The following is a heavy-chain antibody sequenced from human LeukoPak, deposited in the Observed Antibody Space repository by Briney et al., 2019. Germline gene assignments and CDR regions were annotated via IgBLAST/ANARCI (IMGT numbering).Heavy chain of an antibody. CDR1: GGSVSNGNYY. J-gene: IGHJ4*02. V-gene: IGHV4-61*01. D-gene: IGHD1-1*01. Sequence: SETLSLTCTVSGGSVSNGNYYWSWLRQPPGKGLEWIGYIYYSGSTNYNPSLKSRVTISVDTSKDQFSLKLSSVTAADTAVYYCARHTTTPDSYLAYWGQGTLVTVSS. CDR2: IYYSGST. CDR3: ARHTTTPDSYLAY.